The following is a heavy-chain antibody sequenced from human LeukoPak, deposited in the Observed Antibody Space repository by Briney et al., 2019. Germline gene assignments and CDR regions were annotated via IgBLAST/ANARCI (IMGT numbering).Heavy chain of an antibody. CDR2: IYYSGST. D-gene: IGHD3-22*01. CDR1: GGSISSGGYY. CDR3: ARGDSSGYTSFDP. V-gene: IGHV4-31*03. Sequence: SETLSLTCTVSGGSISSGGYYWSWIRQHPGKGLAWIGYIYYSGSTYYNPSLKSRVTISVDTSKNQFSLKLSSVTAADAAVYYCARGDSSGYTSFDPWGQGTLVTVSS. J-gene: IGHJ5*02.